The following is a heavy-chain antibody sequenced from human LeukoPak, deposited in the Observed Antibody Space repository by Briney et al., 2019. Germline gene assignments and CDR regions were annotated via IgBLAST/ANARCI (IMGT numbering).Heavy chain of an antibody. V-gene: IGHV4-59*11. J-gene: IGHJ4*02. Sequence: SETLSLNCSVSGVSMRGHCWSWIRQPPGKGLEWIGYVDHSGTTNYNPSLESRVTMSVDTSKNQFSLKLSSLTAADTALYYCATRPADSTWYGVFDFWSRGTLVTVSS. D-gene: IGHD6-13*01. CDR3: ATRPADSTWYGVFDF. CDR1: GVSMRGHC. CDR2: VDHSGTT.